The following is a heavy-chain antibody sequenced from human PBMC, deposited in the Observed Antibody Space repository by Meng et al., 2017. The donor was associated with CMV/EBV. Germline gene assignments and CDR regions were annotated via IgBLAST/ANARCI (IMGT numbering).Heavy chain of an antibody. CDR3: AHTWSSNYFDP. J-gene: IGHJ5*02. CDR2: IYWNDEK. D-gene: IGHD4-11*01. CDR1: GFSLTTSGVS. Sequence: SGATLAKPTQTFTLTCTFSGFSLTTSGVSVGWIRQPPGKALEWLALIYWNDEKRYSPSLKSRLTITKDTAKNQVVLTVTNMDPVDTATYYCAHTWSSNYFDPWGQGTLVTVSS. V-gene: IGHV2-5*01.